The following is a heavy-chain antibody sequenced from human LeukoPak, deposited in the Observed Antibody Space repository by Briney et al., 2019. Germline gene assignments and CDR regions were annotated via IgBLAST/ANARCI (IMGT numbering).Heavy chain of an antibody. Sequence: GGSLRLSCAASGFTFSGYWMSWVRQGPGKGLEWVANMKQDGSEKYYVDSVKGRFTISRDNAKNSLYLQMNSLRAEDTAVYYCARGKYSSGWFDYWGQGTLDTVSS. CDR3: ARGKYSSGWFDY. CDR1: GFTFSGYW. D-gene: IGHD6-19*01. V-gene: IGHV3-7*02. CDR2: MKQDGSEK. J-gene: IGHJ4*02.